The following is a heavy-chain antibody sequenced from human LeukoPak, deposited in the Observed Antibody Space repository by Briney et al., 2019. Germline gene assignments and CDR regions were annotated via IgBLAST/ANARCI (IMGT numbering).Heavy chain of an antibody. CDR3: ARDLGYYYGLDI. Sequence: SETLSLTCDVSGGSRINAGWWSWVRQPPGKGLEWIGEIFHSGNTKYNPSLESRVTISVDESNHQFTLEMKSVTAADTAIYYCARDLGYYYGLDIWSRGTTVTVSS. CDR2: IFHSGNT. D-gene: IGHD3-16*01. CDR1: GGSRINAGW. V-gene: IGHV4-4*02. J-gene: IGHJ6*02.